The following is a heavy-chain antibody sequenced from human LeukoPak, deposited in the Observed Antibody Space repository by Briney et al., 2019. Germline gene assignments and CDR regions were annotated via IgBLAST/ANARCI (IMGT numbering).Heavy chain of an antibody. J-gene: IGHJ4*02. Sequence: SETLFLTCTVSGGSISSSSYYWGWIRQPPGKGLEWIGSIYYSGSTYYNPSLKSRVTISVDTSKNQFSLKLSSVTAADTAVYYCARRYYYDSSGYYYQWGQGTLVTVSS. D-gene: IGHD3-22*01. V-gene: IGHV4-39*01. CDR3: ARRYYYDSSGYYYQ. CDR1: GGSISSSSYY. CDR2: IYYSGST.